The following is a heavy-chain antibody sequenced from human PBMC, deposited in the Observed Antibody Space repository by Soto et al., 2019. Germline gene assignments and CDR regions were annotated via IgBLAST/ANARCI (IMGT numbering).Heavy chain of an antibody. V-gene: IGHV3-30*18. D-gene: IGHD6-25*01. CDR2: ISYDGSNK. Sequence: GGSLRLSCAASGFTFSSYGMHWVRQAPGKGLEWVAVISYDGSNKYYADSVKGRFTISRDNSKNTLYLQMSSLRAEDTALYYCAKYISSGAGGVYYYGMDVWGQGTTVTVSS. J-gene: IGHJ6*02. CDR1: GFTFSSYG. CDR3: AKYISSGAGGVYYYGMDV.